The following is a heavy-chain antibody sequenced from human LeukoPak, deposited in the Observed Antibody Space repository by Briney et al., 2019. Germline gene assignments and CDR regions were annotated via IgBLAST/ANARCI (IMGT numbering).Heavy chain of an antibody. D-gene: IGHD5/OR15-5a*01. V-gene: IGHV3-23*01. CDR3: ARGQGLGDY. CDR2: ISGSGGST. CDR1: GFTFSSYA. J-gene: IGHJ4*02. Sequence: GGSLRLSCAASGFTFSSYAMSWVRQAPGKGLEWVSAISGSGGSTYYADSVKGRFTISRDNAKNSLYLQMNSLRAEDTAVYYCARGQGLGDYWGQGTLVTVSS.